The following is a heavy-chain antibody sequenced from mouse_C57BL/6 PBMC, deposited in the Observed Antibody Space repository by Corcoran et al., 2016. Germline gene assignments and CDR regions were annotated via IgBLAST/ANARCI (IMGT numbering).Heavy chain of an antibody. J-gene: IGHJ1*03. Sequence: EVQLQPSGAELVRPGASVKLSCTASGFNIKDYYMHWVQQRPEQGLEWIGRIDPEDGDTEYAPKFQGKATMTADTSSNTAYLQLSSLTSEDTAVYYCTRSTTVLEGWYFDVWGTGTTVTVSS. D-gene: IGHD1-1*01. CDR2: IDPEDGDT. CDR1: GFNIKDYY. V-gene: IGHV14-1*01. CDR3: TRSTTVLEGWYFDV.